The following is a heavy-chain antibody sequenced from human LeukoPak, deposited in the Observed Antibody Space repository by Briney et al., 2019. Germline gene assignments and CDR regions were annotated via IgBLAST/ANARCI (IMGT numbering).Heavy chain of an antibody. CDR1: GFTFSSFG. D-gene: IGHD3-10*01. V-gene: IGHV3-33*08. CDR3: ARDYGSGIDC. J-gene: IGHJ4*02. Sequence: GGSLRLSCAASGFTFSSFGMHWVRQPPGKGLEWVAIISYDGSNKFYADSVKGRFTISRDNSKNTLDLEIHSLRGDDTAVYYCARDYGSGIDCWGQGTLVTVSS. CDR2: ISYDGSNK.